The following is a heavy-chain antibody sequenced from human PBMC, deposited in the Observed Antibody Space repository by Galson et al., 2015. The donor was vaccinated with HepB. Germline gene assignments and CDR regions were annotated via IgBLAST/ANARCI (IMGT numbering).Heavy chain of an antibody. CDR2: FDPEDGET. CDR3: ATGEEYYYDSSGTALGY. V-gene: IGHV1-24*01. CDR1: GYTLTELS. J-gene: IGHJ4*02. D-gene: IGHD3-22*01. Sequence: SVKVSCKVSGYTLTELSMHWVRQAPGKGLEWMGGFDPEDGETIYAQKFQGRVTMTEDTSTDTAYMELSSLRSEDTAVYYCATGEEYYYDSSGTALGYWGQGTLVTVSS.